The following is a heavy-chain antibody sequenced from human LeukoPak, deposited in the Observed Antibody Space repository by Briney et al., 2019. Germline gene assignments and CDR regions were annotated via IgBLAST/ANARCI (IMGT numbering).Heavy chain of an antibody. CDR1: GGSISSSSYY. CDR2: IYYSGST. CDR3: ARSRDGYNWSYFDY. V-gene: IGHV4-39*07. D-gene: IGHD5-24*01. J-gene: IGHJ4*02. Sequence: PSETLSLTCTVSGGSISSSSYYWGWIRQPPGKGLEWIGSIYYSGSTYYNPSLKSRVTISVDTSKNQFSLKLSSVTAADTAVYYCARSRDGYNWSYFDYWGQGTLVTVSS.